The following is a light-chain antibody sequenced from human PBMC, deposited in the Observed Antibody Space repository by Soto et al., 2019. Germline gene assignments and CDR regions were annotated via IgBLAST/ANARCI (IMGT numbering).Light chain of an antibody. J-gene: IGLJ1*01. CDR3: CSYTSSNSLI. V-gene: IGLV2-14*01. CDR2: DVS. Sequence: QSVLTQPASVSGSPGQSITIPCTGTSSDFGGYNYVSWYQQHPGKAPKVLIYDVSNRPAGVSNRFSGSRSGNTASLTISGLQAEDEADYYCCSYTSSNSLIFGTGTKVTVL. CDR1: SSDFGGYNY.